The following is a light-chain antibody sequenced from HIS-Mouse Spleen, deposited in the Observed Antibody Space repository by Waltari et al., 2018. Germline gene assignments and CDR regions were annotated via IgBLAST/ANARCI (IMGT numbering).Light chain of an antibody. J-gene: IGLJ1*01. Sequence: QSALTQPASVSGSPGQSITISCTGTSSDVGGYNLVSWYQQHPGKAPKLMIYEGSKRPSGVSNRFSGSKSGNTASLTISGLQAEDEADYYCSSYTSSSTYVFGTGTKVTVL. CDR3: SSYTSSSTYV. CDR1: SSDVGGYNL. V-gene: IGLV2-14*02. CDR2: EGS.